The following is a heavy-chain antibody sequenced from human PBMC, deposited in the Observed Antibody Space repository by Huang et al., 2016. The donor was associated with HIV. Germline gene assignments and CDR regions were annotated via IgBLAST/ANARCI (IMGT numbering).Heavy chain of an antibody. D-gene: IGHD2-15*01. V-gene: IGHV2-5*02. CDR3: AHIGDIFAAYSPEYFDY. CDR1: GFSLKTSGVG. Sequence: ITLKESGPTLVKPTQTLTLACTFSGFSLKTSGVGVAWIRQPPGKALEWLALIYWDDEKRFRASRKSRLTISKDPSNNQVVLTMSNMDPVDTASYFCAHIGDIFAAYSPEYFDYWGQGALVTVSS. CDR2: IYWDDEK. J-gene: IGHJ4*02.